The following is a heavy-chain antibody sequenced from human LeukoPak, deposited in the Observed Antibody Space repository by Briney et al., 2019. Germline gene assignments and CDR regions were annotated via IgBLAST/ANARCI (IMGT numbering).Heavy chain of an antibody. CDR2: ISADGGST. CDR3: AKESGKFDY. V-gene: IGHV3-43*02. Sequence: PGGSLRLSCVASGLNFDDSAMHWVRQAPGKGLEWVSLISADGGSTFSADSVKGRFSISRDNSKNSLYLQLNSLRSEDTAMHYCAKESGKFDYWAQGTVVSVSS. J-gene: IGHJ4*02. CDR1: GLNFDDSA.